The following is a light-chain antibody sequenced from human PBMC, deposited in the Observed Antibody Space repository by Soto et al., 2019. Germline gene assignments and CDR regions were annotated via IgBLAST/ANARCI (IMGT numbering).Light chain of an antibody. CDR2: WAS. V-gene: IGKV4-1*01. CDR1: QSVLYSSKNKNY. CDR3: QQYYSYPCT. J-gene: IGKJ2*02. Sequence: DIVLTQSPDSLAVSLGERATINCKSSQSVLYSSKNKNYLAWFQQKPGQPPKLLISWASTRDSGVPDRFSGSGSGTDFTLTISSLQAEDVAVYYCQQYYSYPCTFGQGTKLEIK.